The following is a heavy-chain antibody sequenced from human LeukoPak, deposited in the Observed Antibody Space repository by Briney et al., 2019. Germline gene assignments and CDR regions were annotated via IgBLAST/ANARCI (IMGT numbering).Heavy chain of an antibody. CDR3: GSLSSGYYSRFDY. CDR2: IYYSGST. V-gene: IGHV4-39*07. D-gene: IGHD3-22*01. Sequence: SETLSLTCTVSGGSISSSSYYWGWIRQPPGKGLEWIGNIYYSGSTFYNPSLKSRVTISVDSSKNQFSLKLSSVTAADTAVYYCGSLSSGYYSRFDYWGQGTLVTVSS. CDR1: GGSISSSSYY. J-gene: IGHJ4*02.